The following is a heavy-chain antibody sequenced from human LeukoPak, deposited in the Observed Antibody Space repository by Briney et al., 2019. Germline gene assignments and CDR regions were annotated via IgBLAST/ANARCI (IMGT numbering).Heavy chain of an antibody. D-gene: IGHD1-1*01. J-gene: IGHJ3*01. CDR1: GFTFSSYT. CDR3: ARRGTDASFSFFDV. Sequence: KTGGSLRLSCAASGFTFSSYTMHWVRQIPGERPEWVSSISGDTTYIYYADSLKGRFTISRDNTNTSLFLQMNSLRAEDTATYFRARRGTDASFSFFDVWGQGTMVTVSS. CDR2: ISGDTTYI. V-gene: IGHV3-21*01.